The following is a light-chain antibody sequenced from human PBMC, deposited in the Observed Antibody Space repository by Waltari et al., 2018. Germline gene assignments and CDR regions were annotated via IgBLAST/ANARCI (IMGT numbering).Light chain of an antibody. Sequence: QSVLTQPPSASGTPGQRVTISCSGSSSNIGSNTVNWYQQLPGTAPKLPIYSNNQGPSGVPDRFSGSQSGTSASLAISGLQSEDEADYYCAAWDDSLNGPLYVFGTGTKVTVL. CDR2: SNN. CDR3: AAWDDSLNGPLYV. J-gene: IGLJ1*01. V-gene: IGLV1-44*01. CDR1: SSNIGSNT.